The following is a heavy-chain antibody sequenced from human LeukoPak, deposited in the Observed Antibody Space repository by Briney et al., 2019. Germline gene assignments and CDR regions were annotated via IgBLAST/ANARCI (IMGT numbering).Heavy chain of an antibody. CDR2: ISGTGGST. V-gene: IGHV3-23*01. CDR3: ASLWFGDRFDY. D-gene: IGHD3-10*01. Sequence: GSLRLTCVVSGFTFSSYAMSWVRQVPGKGLEWVSSISGTGGSTYYVDSVKGRFTISRDNSKNTLYLQMNSVRVEDTGVYYCASLWFGDRFDYWGQGTLVTVSS. CDR1: GFTFSSYA. J-gene: IGHJ4*02.